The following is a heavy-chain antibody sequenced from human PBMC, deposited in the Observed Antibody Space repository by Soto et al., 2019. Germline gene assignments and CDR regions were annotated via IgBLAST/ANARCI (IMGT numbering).Heavy chain of an antibody. CDR1: GYTFTIYG. CDR2: ISAYNGIA. V-gene: IGHV1-18*01. Sequence: ASVKVSCKASGYTFTIYGISWVRQDPGQGLEWMGWISAYNGIANYAQKFQGRVTITADKSTSTAYMELSSLRSEDTAVYYCARELERRQDAFDIWGQGTMVTVSS. D-gene: IGHD1-1*01. CDR3: ARELERRQDAFDI. J-gene: IGHJ3*02.